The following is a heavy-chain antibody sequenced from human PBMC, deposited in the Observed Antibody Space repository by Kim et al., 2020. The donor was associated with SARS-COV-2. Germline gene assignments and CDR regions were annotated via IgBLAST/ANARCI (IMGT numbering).Heavy chain of an antibody. CDR3: NTDPHMDRGGGSYDS. J-gene: IGHJ5*01. V-gene: IGHV3-15*01. D-gene: IGHD3-10*01. CDR2: IKIKADGGTI. Sequence: GGSLRLSCAASGITFSNAWMSWVRQAPGKGLEWVGRIKIKADGGTIAYAAPGKGRFTISREDSKNTLYLQMSTLNTEDTGVYSCNTDPHMDRGGGSYDS. CDR1: GITFSNAW.